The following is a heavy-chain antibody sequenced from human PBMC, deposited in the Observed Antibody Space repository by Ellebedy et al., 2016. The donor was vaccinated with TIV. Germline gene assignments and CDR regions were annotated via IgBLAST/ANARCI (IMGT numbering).Heavy chain of an antibody. D-gene: IGHD1-26*01. CDR3: ASSGLKMGFQVDL. V-gene: IGHV4-39*07. Sequence: SETLSLTCAVSGESISSNYHWRWFRQSPGKGLEWIGTITYSGNTYYHPSVHSRVTISVDMSKNQLSLRLTSGTAADTAVYYCASSGLKMGFQVDLWGQGTLVTVSS. J-gene: IGHJ5*02. CDR1: GESISSNYH. CDR2: ITYSGNT.